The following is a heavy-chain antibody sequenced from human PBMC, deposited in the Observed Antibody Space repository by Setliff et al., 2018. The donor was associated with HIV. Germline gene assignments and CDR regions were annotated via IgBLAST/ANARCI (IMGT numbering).Heavy chain of an antibody. CDR3: ASRIYYYDSNNFLREEGFDP. CDR1: GQSISGYY. D-gene: IGHD3-22*01. V-gene: IGHV4-34*01. CDR2: INHGGDT. J-gene: IGHJ5*02. Sequence: PSETLSLTCAVYGQSISGYYWSWIRQTPGKGLEWIGEINHGGDTNYNPSLKSRVTISVGSSYNHFSLKLSSVTAADTGVYYCASRIYYYDSNNFLREEGFDPWGQGTLVTVLL.